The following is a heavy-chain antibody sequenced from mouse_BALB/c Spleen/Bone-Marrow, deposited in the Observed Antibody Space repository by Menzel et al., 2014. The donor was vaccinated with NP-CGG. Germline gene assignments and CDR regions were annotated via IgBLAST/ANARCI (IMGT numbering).Heavy chain of an antibody. V-gene: IGHV1S81*02. CDR1: GYTFTNYW. CDR3: ARYYNYYFDV. CDR2: ISPSNGRA. D-gene: IGHD1-1*01. J-gene: IGHJ1*01. Sequence: QVQLKESGAEVVKPGASVRLSCKTSGYTFTNYWMHWVKQRPGQGLEWIGDISPSNGRATYSEKFKSKATLTVDTSSSTAYMQLSSLTSEDSAVYYCARYYNYYFDVWGAGTTVTVSS.